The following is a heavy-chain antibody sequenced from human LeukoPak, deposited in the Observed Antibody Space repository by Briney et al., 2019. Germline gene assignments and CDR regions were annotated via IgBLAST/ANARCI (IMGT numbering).Heavy chain of an antibody. V-gene: IGHV3-11*01. CDR3: ARGLVQYSSGWYFDY. Sequence: GSLRLSCAGSGFTFRDYYMSWIRPAPGKGLEWVSYISSSGSTIYYADSVKGRFTISRDNAKNSLYLQMNSLRAEDTAVYYCARGLVQYSSGWYFDYWGQGTLVTVSS. J-gene: IGHJ4*02. CDR1: GFTFRDYY. CDR2: ISSSGSTI. D-gene: IGHD6-19*01.